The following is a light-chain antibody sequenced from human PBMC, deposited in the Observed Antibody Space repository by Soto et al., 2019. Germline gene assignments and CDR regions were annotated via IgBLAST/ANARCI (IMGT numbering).Light chain of an antibody. CDR1: QSINAH. CDR2: GAS. V-gene: IGKV3-15*01. Sequence: EVVMTQSPATLSVSPGERVTLSCRASQSINAHLAWYQQKPGQAPRLLIHGASTRATGIPARFGGSGFGTEFIHTISSLQAKDFAVYYCQQYNTWLWTFGQGTKVEIQ. CDR3: QQYNTWLWT. J-gene: IGKJ1*01.